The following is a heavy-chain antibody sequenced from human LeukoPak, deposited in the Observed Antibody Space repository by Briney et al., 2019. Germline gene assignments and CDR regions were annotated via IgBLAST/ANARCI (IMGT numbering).Heavy chain of an antibody. J-gene: IGHJ4*02. V-gene: IGHV4-4*02. CDR1: GGSDSSSNW. D-gene: IGHD2-2*01. Sequence: SSETLSLTCAVSGGSDSSSNWWTWVRQPPGKGLEWIGEIYLSGSTNYNPSLKSRVTISIDKSKNQFSLKLSSMTAADTAVYYCARGGVIPADWGQGTLVTVSS. CDR2: IYLSGST. CDR3: ARGGVIPAD.